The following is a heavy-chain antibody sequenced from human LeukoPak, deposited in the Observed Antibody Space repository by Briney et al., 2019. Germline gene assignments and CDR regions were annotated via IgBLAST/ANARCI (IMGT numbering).Heavy chain of an antibody. D-gene: IGHD6-13*01. V-gene: IGHV3-23*01. CDR3: AKAAAAPGFDF. J-gene: IGHJ4*02. CDR2: VSGSGDRM. CDR1: GFTSSSYA. Sequence: GGSLRLSCAASGFTSSSYALNWVRQAPGKGLEWVATVSGSGDRMYHADSVKGRFTISRDNSKNTIYLQMNSLRAEDTAFYYCAKAAAAPGFDFWGQGTLVTVSS.